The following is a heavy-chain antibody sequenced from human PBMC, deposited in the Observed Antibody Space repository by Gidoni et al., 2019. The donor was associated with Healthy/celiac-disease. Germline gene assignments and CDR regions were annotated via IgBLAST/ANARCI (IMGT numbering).Heavy chain of an antibody. CDR1: GFTFRSYA. Sequence: EVQLVESGGGLVQPGGSLRLSCSASGFTFRSYAMHWVRQAPGKGLEYVSAISSNGGSTYYADSVKGRFTISRDNSKNTLYLQMSSLRAEDTAVYYCVNGDWNLPPYGMDVWGQGTTVTVSS. D-gene: IGHD1-1*01. CDR3: VNGDWNLPPYGMDV. CDR2: ISSNGGST. V-gene: IGHV3-64D*06. J-gene: IGHJ6*02.